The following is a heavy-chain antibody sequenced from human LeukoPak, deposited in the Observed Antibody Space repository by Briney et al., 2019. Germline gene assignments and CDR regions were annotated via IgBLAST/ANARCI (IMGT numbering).Heavy chain of an antibody. V-gene: IGHV3-15*07. D-gene: IGHD4-17*01. J-gene: IGHJ4*02. Sequence: GGSLRLSCAASGFTFSNAWMNWARQAPGKGLEWVGRIKSKTDGGTTDYAAPVKGRFTISRDDSKNTLYLQMNSLKTEDTAVYYCTTAPDYGDYDFDYWGQGTLVTVSS. CDR1: GFTFSNAW. CDR2: IKSKTDGGTT. CDR3: TTAPDYGDYDFDY.